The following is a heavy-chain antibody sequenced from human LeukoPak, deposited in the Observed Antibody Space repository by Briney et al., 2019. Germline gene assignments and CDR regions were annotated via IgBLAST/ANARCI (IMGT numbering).Heavy chain of an antibody. V-gene: IGHV3-23*01. CDR3: ANMDGPWSHYLDY. CDR2: ISGSRAT. CDR1: GFTFSTYA. D-gene: IGHD3-10*01. J-gene: IGHJ4*02. Sequence: GGSLRLSCAASGFTFSTYAMSWVRQAPGKGLEWVSGISGSRATFYADSVMGRFTISRDNSKNTLYLQMNSLRAEDTAIYYCANMDGPWSHYLDYWGQGTLVTVSS.